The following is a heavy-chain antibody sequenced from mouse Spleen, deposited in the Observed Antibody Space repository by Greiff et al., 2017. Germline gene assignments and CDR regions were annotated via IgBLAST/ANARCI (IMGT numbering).Heavy chain of an antibody. Sequence: QVQLQQSGAELVRPGSSVKLSCKASGYTFTSYWMHWVKQRPIQGLEWIGNIDPSDSETHYNQKFKDKATLTVDKSSSTAYMQLSSLTSEDSAVYYCARSGDDGYYSFAYWGQGTLVTVSA. J-gene: IGHJ3*01. CDR1: GYTFTSYW. D-gene: IGHD2-3*01. CDR3: ARSGDDGYYSFAY. V-gene: IGHV1-52*01. CDR2: IDPSDSET.